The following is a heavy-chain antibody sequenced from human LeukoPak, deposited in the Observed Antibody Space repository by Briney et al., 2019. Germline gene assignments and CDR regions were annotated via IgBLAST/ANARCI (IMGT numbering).Heavy chain of an antibody. CDR3: ARVRGNSI. D-gene: IGHD3-10*01. Sequence: NPSETLSLTCAVYGGSLSGYYWSWIRQPPGKGLEWIGEINHSGSTNYNPSLKSRVTISVDTSKNQFSLKLSSVTAADTAVYYCARVRGNSIWGQGTLVTVSS. V-gene: IGHV4-34*01. CDR1: GGSLSGYY. J-gene: IGHJ4*02. CDR2: INHSGST.